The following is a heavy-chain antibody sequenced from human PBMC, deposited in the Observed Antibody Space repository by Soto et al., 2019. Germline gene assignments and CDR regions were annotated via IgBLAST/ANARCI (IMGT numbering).Heavy chain of an antibody. J-gene: IGHJ4*02. CDR1: GVTFENYA. CDR3: AKEKVYSNYQYYFDS. Sequence: SLRLSCSASGVTFENYAMHWVRLGPGKGLEWVSGISWHSGTIGYADSVRGRFTISRDNAKNSLYLQMNSLRPEDTALYYCAKEKVYSNYQYYFDSWGQGTLVTVSS. V-gene: IGHV3-9*01. D-gene: IGHD4-4*01. CDR2: ISWHSGTI.